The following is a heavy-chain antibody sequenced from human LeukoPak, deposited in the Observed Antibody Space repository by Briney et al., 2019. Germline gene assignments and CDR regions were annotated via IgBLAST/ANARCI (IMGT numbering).Heavy chain of an antibody. Sequence: PSETLSLTCSVSGVSINSGNYHWAWIRQSPGEGLEWIGNICDSGGTYYKPSLKRRVTISVDTSKHQLSLKLSSVTAADTAVYYCARHGGGGLDYWGQGSLVTVSS. J-gene: IGHJ4*02. CDR3: ARHGGGGLDY. D-gene: IGHD2-15*01. V-gene: IGHV4-39*01. CDR2: ICDSGGT. CDR1: GVSINSGNYH.